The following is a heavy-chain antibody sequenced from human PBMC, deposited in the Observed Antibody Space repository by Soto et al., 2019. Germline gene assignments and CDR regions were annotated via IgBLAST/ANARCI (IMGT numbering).Heavy chain of an antibody. CDR3: ARRPGSGRSVDY. V-gene: IGHV3-72*01. CDR1: GFTFSDHY. CDR2: IRDKANSYTT. Sequence: EVQLVESGGGLGQPGGSLRLSCAASGFTFSDHYMDWVRQAPGKGLEWVGLIRDKANSYTTEYAASVRGRFTISGDESKNSVYLQMNSLKTEDTAVYYCARRPGSGRSVDYWGQGTLVTVSS. J-gene: IGHJ4*02. D-gene: IGHD3-10*01.